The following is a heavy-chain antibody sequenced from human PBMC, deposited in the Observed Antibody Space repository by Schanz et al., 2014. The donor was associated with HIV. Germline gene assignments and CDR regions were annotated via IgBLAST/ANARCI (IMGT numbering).Heavy chain of an antibody. CDR1: GFTFDDFA. CDR3: AKDPYQGSSGWLD. V-gene: IGHV3-30*18. Sequence: VQLVESGGGLVQPGGSLKLSCAASGFTFDDFAMHWVRQAPGKGLEWVAVISDDGSSKFYADSVKGRFTISRDNSKNTLYLQMHSLRAEDTAVYYCAKDPYQGSSGWLDWGQGTLVTVSS. J-gene: IGHJ1*01. D-gene: IGHD6-19*01. CDR2: ISDDGSSK.